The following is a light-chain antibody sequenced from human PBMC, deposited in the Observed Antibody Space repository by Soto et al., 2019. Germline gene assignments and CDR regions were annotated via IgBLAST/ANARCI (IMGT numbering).Light chain of an antibody. V-gene: IGKV4-1*01. CDR1: QSVLYSSNNKNY. CDR2: AAS. J-gene: IGKJ4*01. Sequence: DIVITQSPDSLAVSLGERATINCKSSQSVLYSSNNKNYLAWYQQKPGKAPKLLIYAASTLQSGVASRFSGSGSGTDFTLTISSLQPEDFATYYCQQFNSYPHAFGGGTKVDIK. CDR3: QQFNSYPHA.